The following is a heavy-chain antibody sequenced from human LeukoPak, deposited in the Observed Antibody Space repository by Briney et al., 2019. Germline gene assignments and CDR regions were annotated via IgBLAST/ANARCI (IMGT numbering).Heavy chain of an antibody. CDR3: ARTTPYDYVWGSPGNWFDP. Sequence: SVKVSCKASGGTFSSYAISWVRQAPGQGLEWMGGIIPIFGTANYAQKFQGRVTITADESTSTAYMELSSLRSEDTAVYYCARTTPYDYVWGSPGNWFDPWGQGTLVTVSS. D-gene: IGHD3-16*01. CDR2: IIPIFGTA. V-gene: IGHV1-69*13. CDR1: GGTFSSYA. J-gene: IGHJ5*02.